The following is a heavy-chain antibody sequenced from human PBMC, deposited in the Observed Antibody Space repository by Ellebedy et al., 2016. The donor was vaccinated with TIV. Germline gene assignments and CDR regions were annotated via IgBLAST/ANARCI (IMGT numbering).Heavy chain of an antibody. CDR2: ISSNGGST. D-gene: IGHD6-19*01. V-gene: IGHV3-64D*06. CDR1: GFTFSNYA. J-gene: IGHJ1*01. CDR3: VKGDYSSGWTFGGYFQH. Sequence: PGGPLRLSCSASGFTFSNYAMHWVRQAPGKGLEYVSAISSNGGSTYYADSVKGRFTISRDNSKNTLSLQMSSLRAEDRAVYYCVKGDYSSGWTFGGYFQHWGQGTLVTVSS.